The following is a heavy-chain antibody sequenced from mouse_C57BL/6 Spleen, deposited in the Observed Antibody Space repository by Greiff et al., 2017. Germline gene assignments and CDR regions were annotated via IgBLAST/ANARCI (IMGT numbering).Heavy chain of an antibody. V-gene: IGHV5-9-1*02. CDR1: GFTFSSYA. Sequence: EVQGVESGEGLVKPGGSLKLSCAASGFTFSSYAMSWVRQTPEKRLEWVAYISSGGDYIYYADTVKGRFTISRDNARDTLYLQMSSLTSEDTAMYYCTTLPTLYAMDYWGQGTSVTVSS. CDR2: ISSGGDYI. CDR3: TTLPTLYAMDY. J-gene: IGHJ4*01. D-gene: IGHD6-1*01.